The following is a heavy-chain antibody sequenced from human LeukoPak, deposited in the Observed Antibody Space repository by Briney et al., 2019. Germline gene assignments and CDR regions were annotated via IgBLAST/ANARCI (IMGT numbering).Heavy chain of an antibody. V-gene: IGHV3-30*01. Sequence: GGSLRLSCAASGFTFSSYAMHWVRQAPGKGLEWVAVISYDGSNKYYADSVKGRFTISRDNSKNTLYLQMNSLRAEDTAVYYYARAGRRDGYNGDDYWGQGTLVTVSS. CDR2: ISYDGSNK. CDR1: GFTFSSYA. J-gene: IGHJ4*02. CDR3: ARAGRRDGYNGDDY. D-gene: IGHD5-24*01.